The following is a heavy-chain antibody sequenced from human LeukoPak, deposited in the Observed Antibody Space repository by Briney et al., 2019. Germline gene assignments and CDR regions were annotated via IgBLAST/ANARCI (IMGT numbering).Heavy chain of an antibody. V-gene: IGHV1-46*01. CDR2: FNPTYGIP. D-gene: IGHD3-9*01. CDR1: GYTFSNYC. J-gene: IGHJ3*02. Sequence: ASVKLSCKASGYTFSNYCMHWVRQAPGQGLEWMGIFNPTYGIPIYAQTFEGRVTMTRDLSTSTVYMELSTLRSDDTAVYFCAKDPRNILTGDYDDFDIWGQGTMVIVSS. CDR3: AKDPRNILTGDYDDFDI.